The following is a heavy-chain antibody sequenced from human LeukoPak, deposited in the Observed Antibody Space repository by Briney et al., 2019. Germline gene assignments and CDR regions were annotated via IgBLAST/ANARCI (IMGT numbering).Heavy chain of an antibody. Sequence: ASVKVSCKASGYTFSGYYMHWVRQAPGQGLEWMGWINPNIGGTNYAQKFQGRVTMSRDTSITTAYMELSSLTSDDTAVYFCARAGPLYTGAYLAYWGQGTLVTVSS. CDR2: INPNIGGT. V-gene: IGHV1-2*02. J-gene: IGHJ4*02. CDR3: ARAGPLYTGAYLAY. CDR1: GYTFSGYY. D-gene: IGHD7-27*01.